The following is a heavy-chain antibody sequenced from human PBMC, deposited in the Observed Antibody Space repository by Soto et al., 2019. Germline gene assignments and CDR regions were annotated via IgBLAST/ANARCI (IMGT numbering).Heavy chain of an antibody. J-gene: IGHJ6*02. CDR2: IWYDGSNK. CDR1: GFTFSSYG. V-gene: IGHV3-33*01. D-gene: IGHD2-2*01. Sequence: QVQLVGSGGGVVQPGRSLRLSCAASGFTFSSYGMHWVRQAPGKGLEWVAVIWYDGSNKYYADSVKGRFTISRDNSKNTLYLQMNSLRAEDTAVYYCARGGGIVVVPAASYYGMDVWGQGTTVTVSS. CDR3: ARGGGIVVVPAASYYGMDV.